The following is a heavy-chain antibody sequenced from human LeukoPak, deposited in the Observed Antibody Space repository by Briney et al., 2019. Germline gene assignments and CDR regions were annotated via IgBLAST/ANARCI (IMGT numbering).Heavy chain of an antibody. V-gene: IGHV3-30*04. J-gene: IGHJ4*02. CDR1: GFTFSRYA. CDR3: VREDFGNYYFDL. D-gene: IGHD4-11*01. CDR2: ILQDGTIK. Sequence: PGTSLRLSCAASGFTFSRYAFHWVRQAPGKGLEWVAVILQDGTIKYYADSVKGRFTISRDNSKNTLYLQVHSLSTEDTAVYYCVREDFGNYYFDLWGQGTLVTVSS.